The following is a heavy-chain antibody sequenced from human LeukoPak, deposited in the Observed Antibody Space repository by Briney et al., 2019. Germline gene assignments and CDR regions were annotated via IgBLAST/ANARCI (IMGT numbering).Heavy chain of an antibody. J-gene: IGHJ4*02. CDR3: ARGGDEYCSGGSCSDY. CDR1: GYTFTSYG. D-gene: IGHD2-15*01. Sequence: GASVKVSCKASGYTFTSYGISWVRQAPGQGLEWMGWISAYNGNTNYAQKLQGRVTMTTDTSTSTAYMELRSLRSDDTAVYYCARGGDEYCSGGSCSDYWGQGTLVTVSS. V-gene: IGHV1-18*01. CDR2: ISAYNGNT.